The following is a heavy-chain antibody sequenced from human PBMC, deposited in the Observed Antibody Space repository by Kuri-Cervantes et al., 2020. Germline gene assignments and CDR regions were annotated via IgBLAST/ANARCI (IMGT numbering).Heavy chain of an antibody. CDR1: GGSISSSSYY. D-gene: IGHD2-8*01. J-gene: IGHJ2*01. Sequence: SETLSLTCSVSGGSISSSSYYWAWIRQPPGKGLEWIGSIYYSGSTYYNPSLKSRVTISADTSKNQFSLMVTSVTAADTAIYYCARAYALKWYFDLWGRGTLVTVSS. CDR2: IYYSGST. V-gene: IGHV4-39*01. CDR3: ARAYALKWYFDL.